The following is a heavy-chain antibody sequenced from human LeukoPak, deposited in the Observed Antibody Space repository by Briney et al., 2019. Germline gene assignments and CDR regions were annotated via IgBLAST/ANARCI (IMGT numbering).Heavy chain of an antibody. J-gene: IGHJ5*02. CDR3: ARTPWDIVVVPAAIGWFDP. Sequence: SQTLSLTCTVSGGSISSGSYYWSWIRQPAGKGLEWIGRIYTSGSTNYNPSLKSRVTISVDTSKNQFSLKLSSVTAADTAVYYCARTPWDIVVVPAAIGWFDPWGQGTLVTVSS. D-gene: IGHD2-2*02. CDR2: IYTSGST. V-gene: IGHV4-61*02. CDR1: GGSISSGSYY.